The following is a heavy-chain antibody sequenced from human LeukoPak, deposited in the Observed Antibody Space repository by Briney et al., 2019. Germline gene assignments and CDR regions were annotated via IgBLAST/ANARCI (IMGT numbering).Heavy chain of an antibody. CDR1: GDTFSSYA. V-gene: IGHV1-69*05. CDR3: ARGPTLRLLWFGELEK. D-gene: IGHD3-10*01. J-gene: IGHJ4*02. CDR2: IIPIFGTA. Sequence: ASVKVSCKASGDTFSSYAISWVRQAPGQGLEWMGGIIPIFGTANYAQKFQGRVTITTDESTSTAYMELSSLRSEDTAVYYCARGPTLRLLWFGELEKWGQGTLVTVSS.